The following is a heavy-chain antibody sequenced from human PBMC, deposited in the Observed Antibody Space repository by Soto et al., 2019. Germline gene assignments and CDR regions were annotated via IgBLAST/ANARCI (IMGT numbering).Heavy chain of an antibody. V-gene: IGHV3-48*02. CDR1: GFTFSSYS. Sequence: EVQLVESGGGLVQPGGSLRLSCAASGFTFSSYSMNWVRQAPGKGLEWVSYISSSSSTIYYADSVKGRFTIYRDNAKNSLNLQMNSLRDEDTAVYYCSRDQSGMDVWGQGTTVTVSS. CDR2: ISSSSSTI. CDR3: SRDQSGMDV. J-gene: IGHJ6*02.